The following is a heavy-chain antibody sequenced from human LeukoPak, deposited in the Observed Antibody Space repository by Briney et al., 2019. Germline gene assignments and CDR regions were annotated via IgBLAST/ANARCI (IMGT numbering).Heavy chain of an antibody. CDR3: ARERDFWSGYPIYYMDV. CDR2: IYHSGST. D-gene: IGHD3-3*01. J-gene: IGHJ6*03. CDR1: GYSISSGYY. Sequence: PSETLSLTCAVSGYSISSGYYWGWIRQPPGKGLEWIGGIYHSGSTYYNPSLKSRVTISVDTSKNQFSLKLSSVTAADTAVYYCARERDFWSGYPIYYMDVWGKGTTVTVSS. V-gene: IGHV4-38-2*02.